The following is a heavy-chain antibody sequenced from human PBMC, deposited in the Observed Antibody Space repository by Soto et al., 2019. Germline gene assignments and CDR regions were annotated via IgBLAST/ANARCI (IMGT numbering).Heavy chain of an antibody. CDR1: GFTVSSNY. V-gene: IGHV3-66*01. CDR3: ARADSGSYGAFDI. CDR2: IYSGGST. D-gene: IGHD1-26*01. Sequence: GGSLRLSCAASGFTVSSNYMSWVRQAPGKGLEWVSVIYSGGSTYYADSVKGRFTISRDNSKNTLYLQMNSLRAEDTAVYYCARADSGSYGAFDIWGQGTMVTVSS. J-gene: IGHJ3*02.